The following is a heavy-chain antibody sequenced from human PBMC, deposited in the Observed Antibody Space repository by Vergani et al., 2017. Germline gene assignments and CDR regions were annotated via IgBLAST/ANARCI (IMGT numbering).Heavy chain of an antibody. V-gene: IGHV3-66*02. Sequence: VELLESGGGLAQPGGSLRVSCSASGFRVTTQYMSWVRPAPGKVLGWVSVIKSDGRTSYAESVRGRFTISRDTSRNAVYLQMNILRVEDTGVYYCTRSECSGTTCYGHYCDLWCHGSLVTVAS. J-gene: IGHJ4*01. CDR3: TRSECSGTTCYGHYCDL. CDR2: IKSDGRT. D-gene: IGHD2-15*01. CDR1: GFRVTTQY.